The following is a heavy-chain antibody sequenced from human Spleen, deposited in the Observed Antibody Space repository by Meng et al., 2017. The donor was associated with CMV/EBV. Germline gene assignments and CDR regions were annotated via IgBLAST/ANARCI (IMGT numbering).Heavy chain of an antibody. J-gene: IGHJ4*02. CDR3: AKEPGDWDPDY. CDR2: IYSGGATT. D-gene: IGHD3/OR15-3a*01. Sequence: GESLKISCAASGFIFNNYAMSWVRQAPGKGLEWVSVIYSGGATTYYADSVKGRFTISRDISKNTLYLQLNGLRAEDTAVYYCAKEPGDWDPDYWGQGTLVTVSS. CDR1: GFIFNNYA. V-gene: IGHV3-23*03.